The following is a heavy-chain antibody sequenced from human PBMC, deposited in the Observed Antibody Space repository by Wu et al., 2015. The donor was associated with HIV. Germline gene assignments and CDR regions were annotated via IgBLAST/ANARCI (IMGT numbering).Heavy chain of an antibody. Sequence: QVHLVQSGAGVKKPGASVKVSCKASGYTFTAYYIHWVRQAPGQGLEWMGWINPDSGDTAYAQTFQGRVTMTRDTSSSTAYLDLTRLTSDDTAVYYCARNLRGYCSRTNCYDGDWFDPWGQGTLVTVSS. V-gene: IGHV1-2*02. CDR1: GYTFTAYY. J-gene: IGHJ5*02. CDR3: ARNLRGYCSRTNCYDGDWFDP. D-gene: IGHD2-2*01. CDR2: INPDSGDT.